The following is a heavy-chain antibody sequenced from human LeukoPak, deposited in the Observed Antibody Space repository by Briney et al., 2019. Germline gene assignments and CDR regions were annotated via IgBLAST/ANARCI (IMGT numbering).Heavy chain of an antibody. CDR3: ARGDYDSSGYYYVYSLY. CDR1: GYTFTSYG. Sequence: GASVKVSCKASGYTFTSYGISWLRQAPGQGLEWMGWIGAHNGNTNYAQKLQGRVTMTTDTSTSTAYMELRSLRSDDTAVYYCARGDYDSSGYYYVYSLYWGQGTLVTVSS. J-gene: IGHJ4*02. CDR2: IGAHNGNT. D-gene: IGHD3-22*01. V-gene: IGHV1-18*01.